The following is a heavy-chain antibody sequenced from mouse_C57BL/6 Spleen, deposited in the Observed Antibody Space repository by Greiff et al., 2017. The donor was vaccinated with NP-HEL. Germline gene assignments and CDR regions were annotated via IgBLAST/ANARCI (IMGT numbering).Heavy chain of an antibody. J-gene: IGHJ1*03. CDR2: ISDGGSYT. V-gene: IGHV5-4*01. Sequence: EVMLVESGGGLVKPGGSLKLSCAASGFTFSSYAMSWVRQTPEKRLEWVATISDGGSYTYYPDNVKGRFTISRDHAKNNLYLQMSHLKSEDTAMYYCARDNYGSSYVPYFDVWGTGTTVTVSS. CDR1: GFTFSSYA. CDR3: ARDNYGSSYVPYFDV. D-gene: IGHD1-1*01.